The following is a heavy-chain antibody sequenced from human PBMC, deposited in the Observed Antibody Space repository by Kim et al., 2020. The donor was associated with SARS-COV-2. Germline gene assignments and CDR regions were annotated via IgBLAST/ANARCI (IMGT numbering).Heavy chain of an antibody. V-gene: IGHV4-30-4*01. CDR3: ARAPHGYTSSSWFDY. CDR2: IYYTGST. CDR1: GGTISGTDHY. Sequence: SETLSLTCTVSGGTISGTDHYWTWIRQPPGKGLEYIGYIYYTGSTNYNPSLKSRVAISVDTSKNQFSLKVNSVTAADTAVYYCARAPHGYTSSSWFDYWGQGTLVTVSS. D-gene: IGHD6-13*01. J-gene: IGHJ4*02.